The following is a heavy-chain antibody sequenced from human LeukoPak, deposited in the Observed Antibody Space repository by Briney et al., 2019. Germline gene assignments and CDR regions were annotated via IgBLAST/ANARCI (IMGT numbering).Heavy chain of an antibody. J-gene: IGHJ5*02. D-gene: IGHD6-6*01. V-gene: IGHV1-8*01. Sequence: ASVKVSCKASGYTFTSYDINWVRQATGQGLGWMGWMNPNSGNTGYAQKFQGRVTMTRNTSISTAYMELSSLRSEDTAVYYCARDGRIAAHQNWFDPWGQGPLVTVSS. CDR3: ARDGRIAAHQNWFDP. CDR2: MNPNSGNT. CDR1: GYTFTSYD.